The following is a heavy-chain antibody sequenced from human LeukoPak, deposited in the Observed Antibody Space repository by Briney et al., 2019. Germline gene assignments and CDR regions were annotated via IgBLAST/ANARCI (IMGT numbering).Heavy chain of an antibody. CDR3: ARVASYYYYDSSGYPDY. V-gene: IGHV1-18*01. Sequence: ASVKVSCKASVYTFTSYVLSGVRQAPGQGLEWMGWICSYNCNTNYARKLQGRVTMTTDTSTSTAYMELRSLRSDDTAVYYCARVASYYYYDSSGYPDYWGQGTLVTVSS. J-gene: IGHJ4*02. D-gene: IGHD3-22*01. CDR2: ICSYNCNT. CDR1: VYTFTSYV.